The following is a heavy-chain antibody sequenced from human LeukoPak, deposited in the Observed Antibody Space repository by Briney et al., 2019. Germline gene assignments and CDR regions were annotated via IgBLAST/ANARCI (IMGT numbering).Heavy chain of an antibody. CDR1: GDSVSSHSAS. CDR3: ARRRYNSYTGDFDL. J-gene: IGHJ5*02. CDR2: TFFNSQWGN. V-gene: IGHV6-1*01. D-gene: IGHD2-8*02. Sequence: SQTFSLTCAISGDSVSSHSASWNWFRQSPSRGLEWLGRTFFNSQWGNDYAVSVRGRINIFPDTSKNQISLHLNSVTPEDTAVYYCARRRYNSYTGDFDLWGQGTLVSDSS.